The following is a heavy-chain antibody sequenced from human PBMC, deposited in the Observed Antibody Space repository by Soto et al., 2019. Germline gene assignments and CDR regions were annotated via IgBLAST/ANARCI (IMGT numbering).Heavy chain of an antibody. D-gene: IGHD2-2*02. Sequence: TSETLSLTCAVYGGSFSGYYWSWIRQPPGKGLEWIGEINHSGSTNYNPSLKSRVTISVDTSKNQFSLKLSSVTAADTAVYYCAIFSTSSYISRWFLSSGQGTLVTGSS. CDR2: INHSGST. CDR3: AIFSTSSYISRWFLS. V-gene: IGHV4-34*01. J-gene: IGHJ5*02. CDR1: GGSFSGYY.